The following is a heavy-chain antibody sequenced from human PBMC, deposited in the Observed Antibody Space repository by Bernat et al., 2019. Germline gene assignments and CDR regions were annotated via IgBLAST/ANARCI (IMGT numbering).Heavy chain of an antibody. CDR2: ISYDGSNK. J-gene: IGHJ4*02. D-gene: IGHD6-19*01. Sequence: QVQLVESGGGVVQPGRSLRLSCAASGFTFRSYAMHWVRQAPGKGLEWVAVISYDGSNKYYADSVKGRFTISRDNSKNTLYLQMSSLRAEDTAVYYCARDSIRDSGWGNYWGQGTLVTVSS. CDR3: ARDSIRDSGWGNY. V-gene: IGHV3-30*15. CDR1: GFTFRSYA.